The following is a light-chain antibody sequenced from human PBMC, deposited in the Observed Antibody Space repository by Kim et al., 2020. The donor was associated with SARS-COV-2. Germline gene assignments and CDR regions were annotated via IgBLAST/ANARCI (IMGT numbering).Light chain of an antibody. V-gene: IGKV3-15*01. CDR1: QSGSSN. CDR3: QQYNNWPYT. J-gene: IGKJ2*01. CDR2: GAS. Sequence: SGAREERATRSCRASQSGSSNLAWYQQKPGQAPSLLIYGASTRATGIPARFSGSGSGTEFTLTISSLQSEDFAVYSCQQYNNWPYTFGQGTKLEI.